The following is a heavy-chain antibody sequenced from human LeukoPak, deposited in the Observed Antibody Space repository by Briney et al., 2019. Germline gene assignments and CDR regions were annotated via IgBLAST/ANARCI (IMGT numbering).Heavy chain of an antibody. CDR1: GGSFSGYY. CDR3: ARDIVVVPAAIYYYYYYGMDV. D-gene: IGHD2-2*02. CDR2: INHSGST. V-gene: IGHV4-34*01. J-gene: IGHJ6*02. Sequence: NPSETLSLTCAVYGGSFSGYYWSWICQPPGKGLEWIGEINHSGSTNYNPSLKSRVTISVDTSKNHFSLKLSSVTAADTAVYYCARDIVVVPAAIYYYYYYGMDVWGQGTTVTVSS.